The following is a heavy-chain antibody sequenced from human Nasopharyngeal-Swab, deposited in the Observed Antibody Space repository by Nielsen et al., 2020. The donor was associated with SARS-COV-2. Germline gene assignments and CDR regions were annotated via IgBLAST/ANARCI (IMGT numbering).Heavy chain of an antibody. J-gene: IGHJ3*02. Sequence: GESLKLSCAASGFTFSSSVMHLVRQAPGKGLEWVSVISYDGSNKYYADSVKGRFTISRDNSKNTLYLQMNSLRSEDTAVYYCAKGGGTTGTFGLDIWGQGTMVTVSS. V-gene: IGHV3-30*18. D-gene: IGHD1-1*01. CDR3: AKGGGTTGTFGLDI. CDR1: GFTFSSSV. CDR2: ISYDGSNK.